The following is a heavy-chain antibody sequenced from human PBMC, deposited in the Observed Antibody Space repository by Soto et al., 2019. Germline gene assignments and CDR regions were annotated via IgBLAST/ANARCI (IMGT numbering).Heavy chain of an antibody. CDR1: GFTFSSDA. V-gene: IGHV3-23*01. J-gene: IGHJ2*01. CDR3: ANAGGSSIVVVVAATPEWYFDL. D-gene: IGHD2-15*01. Sequence: GVSLRLSCAATGFTFSSDAMNWVRQTPGKGLEWVSGISGRGDRTYYADSVKGRFTISRDNSKNTLFLQMNSLRAEDTAVYYCANAGGSSIVVVVAATPEWYFDLWGRGTLVTVSS. CDR2: ISGRGDRT.